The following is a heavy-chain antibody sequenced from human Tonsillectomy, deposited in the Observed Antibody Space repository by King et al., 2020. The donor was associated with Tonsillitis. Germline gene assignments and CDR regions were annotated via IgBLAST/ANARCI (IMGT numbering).Heavy chain of an antibody. CDR3: ARYGRVIPDAITHSRYYCYGMAV. CDR2: ISSSSSYI. J-gene: IGHJ6*02. Sequence: VQLVESGGGLVKPGGSLRLSCAASGFTFSNYSMNWVRQAPGKGLEWVSSISSSSSYIYYADSVKGRFTISRDNAKNSLSLQMNSLRVEDTGVYYCARYGRVIPDAITHSRYYCYGMAVWGQGTTVTVSS. V-gene: IGHV3-21*01. CDR1: GFTFSNYS. D-gene: IGHD2-2*02.